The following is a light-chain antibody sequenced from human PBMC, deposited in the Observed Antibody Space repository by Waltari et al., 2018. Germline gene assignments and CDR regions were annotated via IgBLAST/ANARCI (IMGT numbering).Light chain of an antibody. CDR1: STDVGNNKL. Sequence: QSALTQPASVSGSPGQSITISCTGTSTDVGNNKLVSRYQQYPGKVPQLIIYEVNKRPSGVSHRFSGSKSRNTASLTISGLQAEDEADYYCFSYTGDTTLYVFGTGTKVTVL. J-gene: IGLJ1*01. CDR3: FSYTGDTTLYV. V-gene: IGLV2-23*02. CDR2: EVN.